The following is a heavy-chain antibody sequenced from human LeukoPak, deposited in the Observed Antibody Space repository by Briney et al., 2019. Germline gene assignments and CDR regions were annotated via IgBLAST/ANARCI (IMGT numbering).Heavy chain of an antibody. CDR3: ARDSSEFRSLIPH. V-gene: IGHV1-69*13. CDR1: GGTFSSYA. Sequence: SVKVSCKASGGTFSSYAISWVRQAPGQGLEWMGGITPMFRTAKYAQKFQGRVTITADESTSTAYMELSSLRSEDTAVYYCARDSSEFRSLIPHWGQGTLVTVSS. D-gene: IGHD2-21*01. J-gene: IGHJ1*01. CDR2: ITPMFRTA.